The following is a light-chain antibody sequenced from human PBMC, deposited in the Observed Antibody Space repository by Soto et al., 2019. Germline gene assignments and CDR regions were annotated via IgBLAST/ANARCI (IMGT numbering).Light chain of an antibody. Sequence: EIVLTQSPGTLSLSPGERATLSCRASQSVADNYLAWYQQRPGQPPRLLIYAASRRATGIPDTFSGSGSGTDFTLTSTRLEPEDFARYYCQQYGQSPRTCGQGPKVEIK. J-gene: IGKJ1*01. CDR3: QQYGQSPRT. V-gene: IGKV3-20*01. CDR1: QSVADNY. CDR2: AAS.